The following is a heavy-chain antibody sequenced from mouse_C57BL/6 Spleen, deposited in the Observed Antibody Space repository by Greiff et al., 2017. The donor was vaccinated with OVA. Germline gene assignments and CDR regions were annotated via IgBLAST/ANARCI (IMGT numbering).Heavy chain of an antibody. J-gene: IGHJ3*01. CDR3: ARGGYSNSWFAY. Sequence: VQLQQSGPELVKPGASVKIPCMASGYTFTDYNMDWVKQSHGKSLEWIGDINSNNGGTIYNQKFKGKATLTVDKSSSTAYMELRSLTSEDTTVYYCARGGYSNSWFAYWGQGTLVTVSA. V-gene: IGHV1-18*01. CDR1: GYTFTDYN. D-gene: IGHD2-5*01. CDR2: INSNNGGT.